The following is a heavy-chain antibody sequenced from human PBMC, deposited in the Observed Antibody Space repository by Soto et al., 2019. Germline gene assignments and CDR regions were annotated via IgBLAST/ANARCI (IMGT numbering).Heavy chain of an antibody. D-gene: IGHD4-17*01. CDR1: GGSISSYY. CDR3: AGAAYGDYLYWYFDL. Sequence: SETLSITCTVSGGSISSYYWSWIRQPPGKGLEWIGYIYYSGSTNYNPSLRSRVTISVDTSKNRFSLKLSSVTAADTAVYYCAGAAYGDYLYWYFDLWGRGTLAT. V-gene: IGHV4-59*08. CDR2: IYYSGST. J-gene: IGHJ2*01.